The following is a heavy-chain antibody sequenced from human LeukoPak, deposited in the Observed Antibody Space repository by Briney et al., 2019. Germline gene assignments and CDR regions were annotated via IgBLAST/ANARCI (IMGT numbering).Heavy chain of an antibody. V-gene: IGHV4-61*01. CDR2: IYYSGST. Sequence: SETLSLTCAVSGGSVSSGSYYWSWIWQPPGKGLEWIGYIYYSGSTYYNPSLKSRVTISVDTSKNQFSLKLSSVTAADTAVYYCARNYYDSSGYLGDWGQGTLVTVSS. CDR1: GGSVSSGSYY. J-gene: IGHJ4*02. CDR3: ARNYYDSSGYLGD. D-gene: IGHD3-22*01.